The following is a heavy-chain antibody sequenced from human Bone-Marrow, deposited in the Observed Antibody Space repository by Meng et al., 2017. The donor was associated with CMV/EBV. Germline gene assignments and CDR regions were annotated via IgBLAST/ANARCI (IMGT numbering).Heavy chain of an antibody. CDR1: VYTFTSYG. Sequence: QVQVGQFGAEVKKPGASVKVSCKASVYTFTSYGISWVRQAPGQGLEWMGWISAYNGNTNYAQKLQGRVTMTTDTSTSTAYMELRSLRSDDTAVYYCARDRAGGGYFDYWGQGTLVTVSS. CDR2: ISAYNGNT. D-gene: IGHD3-10*01. CDR3: ARDRAGGGYFDY. V-gene: IGHV1-18*01. J-gene: IGHJ4*02.